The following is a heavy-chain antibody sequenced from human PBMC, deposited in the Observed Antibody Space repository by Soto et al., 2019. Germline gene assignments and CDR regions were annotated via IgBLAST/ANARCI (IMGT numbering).Heavy chain of an antibody. D-gene: IGHD2-21*02. Sequence: ASVKVSCKSSGYPFNTYYLHWVRQAPGQGLEWMGMIHPSGGGSTYAQKFLGRVTMTMDSSTSTVFMELTSLRSADTAVYYCARGGHIAVVTHSFDSWGQ. V-gene: IGHV1-46*02. CDR1: GYPFNTYY. CDR2: IHPSGGGS. J-gene: IGHJ4*01. CDR3: ARGGHIAVVTHSFDS.